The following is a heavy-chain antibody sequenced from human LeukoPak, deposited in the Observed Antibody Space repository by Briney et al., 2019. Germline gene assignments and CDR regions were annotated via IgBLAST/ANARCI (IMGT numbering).Heavy chain of an antibody. D-gene: IGHD3-3*01. CDR3: ARGLWIFGVDPNWFDP. J-gene: IGHJ5*02. Sequence: SETLSLTCAVYGGSFSGYYWSGIRQPPGKVLEWIGEINHSGSTNYNPSLKSRVTISVDTSKNQFSLKLSSVTAADTAVYYCARGLWIFGVDPNWFDPWGQGTLVTVSS. V-gene: IGHV4-34*01. CDR2: INHSGST. CDR1: GGSFSGYY.